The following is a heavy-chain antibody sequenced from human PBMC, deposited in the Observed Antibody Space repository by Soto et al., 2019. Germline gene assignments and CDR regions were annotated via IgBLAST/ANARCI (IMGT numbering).Heavy chain of an antibody. J-gene: IGHJ6*03. CDR2: IGTAGDT. CDR3: ARVAGYYYYMDV. CDR1: GFTFSSYD. Sequence: GGSLRLSCAASGFTFSSYDMHWVRQATGKGLEWVSAIGTAGDTYYPGSVKGRFTISRENAKNSLYLQMNSLRAGDTAVYYCARVAGYYYYMDVWGKGTTVTVSS. V-gene: IGHV3-13*01.